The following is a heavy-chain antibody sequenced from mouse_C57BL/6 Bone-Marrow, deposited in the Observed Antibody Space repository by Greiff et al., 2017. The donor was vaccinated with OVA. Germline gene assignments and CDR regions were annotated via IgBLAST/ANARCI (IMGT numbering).Heavy chain of an antibody. J-gene: IGHJ3*01. V-gene: IGHV5-17*01. CDR1: GFTFSDYG. CDR2: LSSGSSTI. CDR3: ARPGFAY. Sequence: EVQVVESGGGLVKPGGSLKLSCAASGFTFSDYGMNWVRQAPEKGLEWVAYLSSGSSTIYYAETVKGRFTISRDNAKITLLLQMTSLRSEDTAMYYCARPGFAYWGQGTLVTVSA.